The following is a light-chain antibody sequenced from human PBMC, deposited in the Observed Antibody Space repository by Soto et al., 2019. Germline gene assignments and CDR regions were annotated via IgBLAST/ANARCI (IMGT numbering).Light chain of an antibody. CDR1: QGIGNY. Sequence: DIQMTQSPSSLSASVGDRVTITCRASQGIGNYLAWYQQKPGKVPKLLIYVASTLQSGVPSRFSGSQSGTDFTLTISSLQPEDFATYYCQMYNDAPPTFGQGTQVEIK. CDR2: VAS. CDR3: QMYNDAPPT. V-gene: IGKV1-27*01. J-gene: IGKJ1*01.